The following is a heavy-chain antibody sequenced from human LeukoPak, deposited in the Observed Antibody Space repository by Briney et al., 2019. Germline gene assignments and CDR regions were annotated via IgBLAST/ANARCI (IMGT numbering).Heavy chain of an antibody. Sequence: SETLSLTCTVSGGSIRSYYWSWIRQPPGKGLEWIGYIYYSGRTNYNPSLKSRVTISVDTSKNQFSLKLSSVTAADTAVYYCARDGHSGYDPNWFDPWGQGTLVTVSS. D-gene: IGHD5-12*01. CDR3: ARDGHSGYDPNWFDP. V-gene: IGHV4-59*01. J-gene: IGHJ5*02. CDR1: GGSIRSYY. CDR2: IYYSGRT.